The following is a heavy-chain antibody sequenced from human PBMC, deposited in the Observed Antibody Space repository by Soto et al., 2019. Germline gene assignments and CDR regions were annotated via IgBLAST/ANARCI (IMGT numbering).Heavy chain of an antibody. Sequence: RGAPKLPFKGSGSIFISSWIGWVRQMPGKGLEWMGIIYPGDSDTRYSPSFQGQVTSSADKSISTAYLQWSSLKASDTAMYYCARLPTVTKYYFDYWGQGTLVTVSS. CDR2: IYPGDSDT. CDR3: ARLPTVTKYYFDY. J-gene: IGHJ4*02. V-gene: IGHV5-51*01. CDR1: GSIFISSW. D-gene: IGHD4-17*01.